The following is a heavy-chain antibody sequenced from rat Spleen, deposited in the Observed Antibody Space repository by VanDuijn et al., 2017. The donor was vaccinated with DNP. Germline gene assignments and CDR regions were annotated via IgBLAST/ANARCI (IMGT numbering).Heavy chain of an antibody. CDR1: GFTFSNYW. Sequence: EVQLVESGGGLVQPGRSLKLSCAASGFTFSNYWMTWIRQAPGKGLEWIASIANTGGSTYYADSVKGRFTISRDNAKSTLYLQMNSLRSEDTATYYCAREGEVPTIYWGRGVMVTVSS. CDR2: IANTGGST. V-gene: IGHV5-31*01. J-gene: IGHJ2*01. D-gene: IGHD1-10*01. CDR3: AREGEVPTIY.